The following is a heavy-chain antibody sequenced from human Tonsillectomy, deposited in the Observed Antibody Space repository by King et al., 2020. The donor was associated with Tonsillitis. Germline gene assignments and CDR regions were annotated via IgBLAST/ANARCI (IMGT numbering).Heavy chain of an antibody. CDR2: IYSGGAT. Sequence: VQLVESGGGLVQPGASLRLSCAASGFTVSENYMNWVRQVPGKGLEWVSVIYSGGATYYADSVKGRFTISRDNSKNTLYLQMNSLRAVDTAVYYCAGTTPNKRHYYYYMDVWGKGTTVTVSS. CDR3: AGTTPNKRHYYYYMDV. J-gene: IGHJ6*03. V-gene: IGHV3-66*01. CDR1: GFTVSENY. D-gene: IGHD4-17*01.